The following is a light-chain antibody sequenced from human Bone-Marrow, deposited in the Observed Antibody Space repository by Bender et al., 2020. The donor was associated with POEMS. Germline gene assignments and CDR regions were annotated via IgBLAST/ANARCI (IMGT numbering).Light chain of an antibody. J-gene: IGLJ2*01. Sequence: QSALTQPRSVSGSPGQSVTISCTGTSSDVGGYNHVSWYQQHPGKAPKLMIYDVNGRPSAISDRFSGSKYGNTASLTISGLQAEDEGDYYCSSYTSRGGDTAIVFGGGTKLTVL. CDR3: SSYTSRGGDTAIV. CDR2: DVN. V-gene: IGLV2-11*01. CDR1: SSDVGGYNH.